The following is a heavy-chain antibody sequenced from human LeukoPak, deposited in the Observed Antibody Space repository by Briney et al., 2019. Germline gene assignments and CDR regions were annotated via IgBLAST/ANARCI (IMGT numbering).Heavy chain of an antibody. J-gene: IGHJ4*02. CDR3: ATMYYYDTFGPPIDY. Sequence: SETLSLTCAVYGGSFSGYYWSWIRQPPEKGLEWIGEINHSGSTHYNPSLKSRVTLSVDTSKSQSSLKLTSVTAADAAVHFCATMYYYDTFGPPIDYWGQGTPVTVSS. CDR1: GGSFSGYY. CDR2: INHSGST. D-gene: IGHD3-22*01. V-gene: IGHV4-34*01.